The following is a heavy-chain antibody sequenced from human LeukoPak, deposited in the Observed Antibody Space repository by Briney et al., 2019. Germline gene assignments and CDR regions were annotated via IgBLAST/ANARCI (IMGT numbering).Heavy chain of an antibody. CDR1: GFTFTSYD. J-gene: IGHJ5*02. Sequence: ASVTVSCKASGFTFTSYDINWVRQASGQGLEWMGWMNPNNGNTGYAQKFQGRVTMTRDTSISTAYMELRGLRSEDTAVYYCVRDGEGVAISVNYWFDPWGQGTLVTVSS. CDR3: VRDGEGVAISVNYWFDP. CDR2: MNPNNGNT. D-gene: IGHD3-10*01. V-gene: IGHV1-8*01.